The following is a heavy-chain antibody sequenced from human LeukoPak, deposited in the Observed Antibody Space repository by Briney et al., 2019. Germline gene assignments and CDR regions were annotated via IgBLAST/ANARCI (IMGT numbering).Heavy chain of an antibody. CDR2: IDTYRSST. CDR1: GYTFISYG. CDR3: ARPNTDAAGYYFDY. V-gene: IGHV1-18*01. Sequence: ASVKVSCKASGYTFISYGVSWVRQAPGQGLEWMGWIDTYRSSTNYAQDLQGRVTVTTDTSTTTVYMELRSLRFDDTAMYYCARPNTDAAGYYFDYWGQGTLVTVSS. J-gene: IGHJ4*02. D-gene: IGHD6-13*01.